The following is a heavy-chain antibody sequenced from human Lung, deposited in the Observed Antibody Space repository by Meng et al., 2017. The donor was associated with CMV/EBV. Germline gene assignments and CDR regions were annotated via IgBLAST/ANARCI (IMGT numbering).Heavy chain of an antibody. V-gene: IGHV1-2*02. CDR2: IYPNSGGT. D-gene: IGHD3-9*01. CDR1: GYTFTDHY. Sequence: ASVKVSCKASGYTFTDHYFHWVRQAPGQGLVWMGWIYPNSGGTHYAQKFQGRLTVTTDTSISTGYMELSSQGSDETAVYYCARDNDWGPEYWGQGTMVTVYS. CDR3: ARDNDWGPEY. J-gene: IGHJ4*02.